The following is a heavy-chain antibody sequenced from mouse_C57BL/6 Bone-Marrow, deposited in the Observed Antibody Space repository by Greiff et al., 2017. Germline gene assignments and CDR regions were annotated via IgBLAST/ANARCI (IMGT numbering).Heavy chain of an antibody. Sequence: QVQLQQPGAELVRPGSSVKLSCKASGYTFTSYWMDWVKQRPGQGLEWIGNIYPSDSETHYNQTFKDKATLTVDKSSSTAYMKLSSLTSEDSAVYYSARRINTNDYFDYWGQGTTLTVSS. J-gene: IGHJ2*01. D-gene: IGHD2-12*01. CDR1: GYTFTSYW. CDR3: ARRINTNDYFDY. CDR2: IYPSDSET. V-gene: IGHV1-61*01.